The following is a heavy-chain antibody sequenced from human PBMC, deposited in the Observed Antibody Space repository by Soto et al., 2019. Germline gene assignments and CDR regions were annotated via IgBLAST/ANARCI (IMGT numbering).Heavy chain of an antibody. V-gene: IGHV3-7*01. CDR3: ARSRAYYGSGSYYKRYDFDY. CDR2: IKQDGSEK. J-gene: IGHJ4*02. Sequence: GGSLRLSCAASGFTFSSYWMSWVRQAPGKGLEWVANIKQDGSEKYYVDSVKGRFTISRDNAKNSLYLQMNSLRAEDTAVYYCARSRAYYGSGSYYKRYDFDYWGQGTLVTVSS. D-gene: IGHD3-10*01. CDR1: GFTFSSYW.